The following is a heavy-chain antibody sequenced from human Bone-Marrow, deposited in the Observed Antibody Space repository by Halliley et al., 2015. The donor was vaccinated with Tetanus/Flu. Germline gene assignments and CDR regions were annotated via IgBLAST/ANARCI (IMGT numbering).Heavy chain of an antibody. CDR3: ARGGLQAFDP. J-gene: IGHJ5*02. D-gene: IGHD3-10*01. CDR2: IFYTGHT. CDR1: GGSINSGGFY. Sequence: TLSLTCTVSGGSINSGGFYWNWIRQHPGKGLEWIGYIFYTGHTYYNPSLRSRLTISLDTSENQFSLNLRSVTAADTAVYYCARGGLQAFDPWGQGTLVTVSS. V-gene: IGHV4-31*03.